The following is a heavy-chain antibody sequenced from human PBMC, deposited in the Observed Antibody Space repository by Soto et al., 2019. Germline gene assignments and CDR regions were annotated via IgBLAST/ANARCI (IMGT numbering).Heavy chain of an antibody. CDR3: AHTETSMGPDY. J-gene: IGHJ4*02. D-gene: IGHD5-18*01. CDR1: GFSLITSGVG. CDR2: IYWDDDK. Sequence: ESGPTLVNPTQPLTLTCTFSGFSLITSGVGVGWIRQPPGKALEWLALIYWDDDKRYSPSLRSRLTITKYTSKNQVVLTMTNMHPVDTATYYCAHTETSMGPDYWGQGTLVTVSS. V-gene: IGHV2-5*02.